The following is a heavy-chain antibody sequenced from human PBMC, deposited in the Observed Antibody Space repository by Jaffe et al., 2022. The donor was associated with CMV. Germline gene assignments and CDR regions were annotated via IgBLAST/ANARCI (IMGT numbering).Heavy chain of an antibody. J-gene: IGHJ5*02. D-gene: IGHD6-13*01. V-gene: IGHV3-21*01. CDR2: ISSSSSYI. CDR3: ARGTESSSWYVAEDNWFDP. Sequence: EVQLVESGGGLVKPGGSLRLSCAASGFTFSSYSMNWVRQAPGKGLEWVSSISSSSSYIYYADSVKGRFTISRDNAKNSLYLQMNSLRAEDTAVYYCARGTESSSWYVAEDNWFDPWGQGTLVTVSS. CDR1: GFTFSSYS.